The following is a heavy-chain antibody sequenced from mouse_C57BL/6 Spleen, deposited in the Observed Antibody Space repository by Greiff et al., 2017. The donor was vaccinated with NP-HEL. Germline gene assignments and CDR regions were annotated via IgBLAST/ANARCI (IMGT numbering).Heavy chain of an antibody. CDR2: INYDGSST. V-gene: IGHV5-16*01. CDR1: GFTFSDYY. Sequence: EVQRVESEGGLVQPGSSMKLSCTASGFTFSDYYMAWVRQVPEKGLEWVANINYDGSSTYYLDSLKSRFIISRDNAKNILYLQMSSLKSEDTATYYCARGGGFDYWGQGTTLTVSS. CDR3: ARGGGFDY. J-gene: IGHJ2*01.